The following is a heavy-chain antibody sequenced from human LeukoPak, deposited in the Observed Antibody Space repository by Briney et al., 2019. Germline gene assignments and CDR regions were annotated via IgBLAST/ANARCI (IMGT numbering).Heavy chain of an antibody. CDR1: GFTFSNAW. V-gene: IGHV3-15*01. Sequence: GRSLRLSCAASGFTFSNAWMSWVRQAPGKGLEWVGRIKSKTDGGTTDYAAPVKGRFTISRDDSKNTLYLQMNSLKTEDTAVYYCTTDLLVRLELGYWGQGTLVTVSS. CDR3: TTDLLVRLELGY. CDR2: IKSKTDGGTT. J-gene: IGHJ4*02. D-gene: IGHD1-7*01.